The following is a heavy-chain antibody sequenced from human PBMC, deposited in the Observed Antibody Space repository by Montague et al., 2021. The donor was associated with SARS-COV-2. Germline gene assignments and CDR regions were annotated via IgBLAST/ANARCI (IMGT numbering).Heavy chain of an antibody. CDR1: GGSISSYY. CDR2: IYTSGNT. Sequence: ETLSLTCTVSGGSISSYYWSWIRQPAGKGLEWIGRIYTSGNTNYNPSLKSRVTMSVDTSKNQFSLKLSSVTAADTAVYYCAREAWFGDKTSASEYYGMDVWGQGTTVTVSS. D-gene: IGHD3-10*01. V-gene: IGHV4-4*07. J-gene: IGHJ6*02. CDR3: AREAWFGDKTSASEYYGMDV.